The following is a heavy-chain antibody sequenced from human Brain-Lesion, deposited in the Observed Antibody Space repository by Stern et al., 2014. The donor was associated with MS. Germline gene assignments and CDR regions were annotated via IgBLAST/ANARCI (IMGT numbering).Heavy chain of an antibody. CDR2: ITEDGTEK. J-gene: IGHJ6*02. D-gene: IGHD3-3*01. V-gene: IGHV3-7*01. CDR1: GFTFGNYW. Sequence: VQLVESGGGLVQPGGSLTISCTAAGFTFGNYWMTWVRQAPGQGLEWVANITEDGTEKNYVDSVKGRFTSSRDNARNSLYLQMNSLRVEDTALYYCARVYNTIYGIVTQRGSGMDVWGQGTTVIVSS. CDR3: ARVYNTIYGIVTQRGSGMDV.